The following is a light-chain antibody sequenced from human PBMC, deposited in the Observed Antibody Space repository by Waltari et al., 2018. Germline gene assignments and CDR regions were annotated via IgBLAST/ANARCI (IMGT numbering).Light chain of an antibody. Sequence: QSALTQPASVSGSPGQSITISCTGTSSDVGGYNYVSWYQQHPGKAPKLMIYEVSNRTSGVSNRLSGSKSGTTASLTISGLQAEDESDYYCSSYTSSSTPVVFGGGTKLTVL. V-gene: IGLV2-14*01. J-gene: IGLJ2*01. CDR2: EVS. CDR3: SSYTSSSTPVV. CDR1: SSDVGGYNY.